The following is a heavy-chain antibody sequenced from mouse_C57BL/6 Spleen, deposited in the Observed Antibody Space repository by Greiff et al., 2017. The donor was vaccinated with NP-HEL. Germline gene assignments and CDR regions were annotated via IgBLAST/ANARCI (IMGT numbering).Heavy chain of an antibody. CDR1: GYTFTSYW. Sequence: QVQLQQPGAELVMPGASVKLSCTASGYTFTSYWMHWVKQRPGQGLEWIGEIDPSDSYTNYNQKFKGKSTLTVDKSSSTAYMQLSSLTSEDSAVYYCARPSHYYGSSPYAMDYWGQGTSVTVSS. D-gene: IGHD1-1*01. CDR3: ARPSHYYGSSPYAMDY. CDR2: IDPSDSYT. J-gene: IGHJ4*01. V-gene: IGHV1-69*01.